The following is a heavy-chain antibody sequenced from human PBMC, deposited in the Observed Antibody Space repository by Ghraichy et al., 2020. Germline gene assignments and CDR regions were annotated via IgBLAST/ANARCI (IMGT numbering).Heavy chain of an antibody. D-gene: IGHD2-2*01. V-gene: IGHV3-23*01. CDR2: ISGSGGST. J-gene: IGHJ4*02. Sequence: WVSSISGSGGSTYYADSVRGRFTISRDTSKNTLYLQMNSLRAEDTAVYYCAKHSASLDSYFDYWGQG. CDR3: AKHSASLDSYFDY.